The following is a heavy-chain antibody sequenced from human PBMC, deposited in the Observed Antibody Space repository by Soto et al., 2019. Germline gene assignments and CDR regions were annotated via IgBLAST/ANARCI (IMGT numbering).Heavy chain of an antibody. V-gene: IGHV3-21*01. CDR2: ISSSSSYI. J-gene: IGHJ5*02. D-gene: IGHD3-22*01. CDR3: ARDWDSSGYYLAWWFDP. Sequence: PGGSLRLSCAASGFTFSSYSMNWVHQAPGKGLEWVSSISSSSSYIYYADSVKGRFTISRDNAKNSLYLQMNSLRAEDTAVYYCARDWDSSGYYLAWWFDPWGQGTLVTVSS. CDR1: GFTFSSYS.